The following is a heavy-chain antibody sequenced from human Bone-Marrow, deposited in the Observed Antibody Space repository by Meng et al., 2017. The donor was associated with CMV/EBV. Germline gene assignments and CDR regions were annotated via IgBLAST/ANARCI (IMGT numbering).Heavy chain of an antibody. CDR1: GYTFSTYD. J-gene: IGHJ6*02. CDR2: MNANSGNT. CDR3: ARTQIAVEAGGTKTKYYYYGLDV. D-gene: IGHD1/OR15-1a*01. V-gene: IGHV1-8*02. Sequence: ASVKVSCKASGYTFSTYDINWVRQAPGQGLEWMGWMNANSGNTGYAQKFQGRVSMTRDTSTRTAHMELRSLRSEDTAVYYCARTQIAVEAGGTKTKYYYYGLDVWGQGTTVTVSS.